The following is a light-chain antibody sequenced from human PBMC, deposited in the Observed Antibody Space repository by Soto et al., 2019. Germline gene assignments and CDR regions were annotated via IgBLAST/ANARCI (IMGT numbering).Light chain of an antibody. CDR2: GAP. Sequence: EIVMTQSPATLSVSPGERATLSCRASQSVSSNLAWYQQKPGQAPRLLIYGAPTRATGIPARFSGSVSGTEFTLTSSSLKSEAFAVYYGQQCNKWPTITFGQGTRLEI. CDR1: QSVSSN. V-gene: IGKV3-15*01. CDR3: QQCNKWPTIT. J-gene: IGKJ5*01.